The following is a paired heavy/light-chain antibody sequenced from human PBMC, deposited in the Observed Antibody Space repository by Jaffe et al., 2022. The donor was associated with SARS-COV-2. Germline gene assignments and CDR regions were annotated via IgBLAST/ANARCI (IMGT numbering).Light chain of an antibody. CDR3: QQYDTSPWT. CDR2: RTS. V-gene: IGKV3-20*01. CDR1: QSVSGNH. J-gene: IGKJ1*01. Sequence: EIVLTQSPGTLSLSPGERATLSCRARQSVSGNHIAWYQQKPGQAPRLLIYRTSNRATGVPYRFSGSGSGTDFTLTISRLEPEDFAVYHCQQYDTSPWTFGQGTKVEIK.
Heavy chain of an antibody. V-gene: IGHV4-59*01. Sequence: QVQLQESGPGLVKPSETLSLTCTVSGYSINNFYWSWLRQPPGKGLEWIGYIKESGATNYNPSLKSRVAMSIDMSKKQFSLKLSSVTAADTAVYFCAETEWNYGYWGQGILVTVSS. CDR3: AETEWNYGY. CDR2: IKESGAT. CDR1: GYSINNFY. J-gene: IGHJ4*02. D-gene: IGHD1-7*01.